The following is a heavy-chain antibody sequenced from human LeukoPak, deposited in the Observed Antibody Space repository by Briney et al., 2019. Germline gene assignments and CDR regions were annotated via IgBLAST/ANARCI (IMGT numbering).Heavy chain of an antibody. V-gene: IGHV4-34*01. Sequence: PSETLSLTCAVYGGSFSGYYWSWIRQPPGKGLEWIGEINHSGSTNYNPFLKSRVTISVDTSKNQFSLKLSSVTAADTAVYYCARGRQNRALDYWGQGTLVTVSS. J-gene: IGHJ4*02. CDR2: INHSGST. CDR1: GGSFSGYY. D-gene: IGHD3-10*01. CDR3: ARGRQNRALDY.